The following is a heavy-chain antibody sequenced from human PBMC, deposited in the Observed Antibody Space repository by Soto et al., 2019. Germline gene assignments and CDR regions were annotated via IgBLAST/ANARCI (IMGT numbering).Heavy chain of an antibody. V-gene: IGHV3-33*01. CDR2: IWFDGSNK. J-gene: IGHJ4*02. CDR1: GFPFSSYG. Sequence: QVQLVESGGGVVQPGRSLRLSCAASGFPFSSYGMHWVRQAPGKGLEWVAVIWFDGSNKFYADSVKGRFTISRDNSKNTVSLQMNSLRDEDSAAYYCATTGPYWGQGTLVTVSS. CDR3: ATTGPY.